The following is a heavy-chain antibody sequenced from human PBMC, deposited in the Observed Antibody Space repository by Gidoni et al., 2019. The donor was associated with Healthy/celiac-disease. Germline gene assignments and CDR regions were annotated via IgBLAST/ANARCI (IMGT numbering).Heavy chain of an antibody. V-gene: IGHV3-33*01. J-gene: IGHJ4*02. CDR2: IWYDGSNK. CDR3: ARDRRVEATGGNIDY. D-gene: IGHD1-26*01. Sequence: GEAWVAVIWYDGSNKYYADSVKGRFTISRDNSKNPLYLQRNSLRAEDTAVYDCARDRRVEATGGNIDYWGQGTLVTVSS.